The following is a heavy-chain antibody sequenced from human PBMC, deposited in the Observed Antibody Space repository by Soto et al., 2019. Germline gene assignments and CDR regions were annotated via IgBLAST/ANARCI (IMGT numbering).Heavy chain of an antibody. Sequence: PGGSLRLSCAASGFTFSSYAMHWVRQAPGKGLEWVAVISYDGSNKYYADSVKGRFTISRDNSKNTLYLQMNSLRAEDTAVYYCATRSGSYQSYYFDYWGQGTLVTVSS. V-gene: IGHV3-30-3*01. D-gene: IGHD1-26*01. CDR2: ISYDGSNK. J-gene: IGHJ4*02. CDR1: GFTFSSYA. CDR3: ATRSGSYQSYYFDY.